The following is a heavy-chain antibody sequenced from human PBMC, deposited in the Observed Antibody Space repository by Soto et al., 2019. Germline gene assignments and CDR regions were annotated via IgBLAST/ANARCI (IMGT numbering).Heavy chain of an antibody. CDR1: GFPFSSYG. D-gene: IGHD3-22*01. CDR2: IWYDGSNK. J-gene: IGHJ6*02. CDR3: ARDNYPYYYDSSGSQGRGMDV. Sequence: GGSLSLSCAASGFPFSSYGMHWVRQAPGKGLEWVAVIWYDGSNKYYADSVKGRFTISRDNSKNTLYLQMNSLRAEDTAVYYCARDNYPYYYDSSGSQGRGMDVWGQGTTVTVSS. V-gene: IGHV3-33*01.